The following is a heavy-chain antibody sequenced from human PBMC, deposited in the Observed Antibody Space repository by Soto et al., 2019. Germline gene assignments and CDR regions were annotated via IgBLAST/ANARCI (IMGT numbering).Heavy chain of an antibody. J-gene: IGHJ5*02. CDR2: VYYTGST. CDR3: VRTARQGAVAPHWFDR. CDR1: GASIRSTDYY. V-gene: IGHV4-30-4*01. D-gene: IGHD2-21*02. Sequence: SETLSLTCTVSGASIRSTDYYWSWIRQAPGKGLEWIWYVYYTGSTYYNPSLMSRLTISVDTSKNQFSLKLTSVTAAETAVYYCVRTARQGAVAPHWFDRWGQGTQVTVSS.